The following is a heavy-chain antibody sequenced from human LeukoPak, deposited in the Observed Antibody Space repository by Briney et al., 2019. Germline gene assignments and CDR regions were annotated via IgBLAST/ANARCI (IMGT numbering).Heavy chain of an antibody. J-gene: IGHJ6*02. CDR3: AQDVVVSHYYYSGMDV. D-gene: IGHD3-22*01. V-gene: IGHV3-30*18. CDR2: ISYDGSNK. CDR1: GFTFSSYG. Sequence: PGGSLRLSCAASGFTFSSYGMHWVRQAPGKGLEWVAVISYDGSNKYYGDSVKGRFTISRDNSKNTLYRQMNSLRGEDTAVYYCAQDVVVSHYYYSGMDVWGQRTTVTVPS.